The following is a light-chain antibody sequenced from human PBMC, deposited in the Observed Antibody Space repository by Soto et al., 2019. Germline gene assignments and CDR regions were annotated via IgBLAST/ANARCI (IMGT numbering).Light chain of an antibody. Sequence: EVVLTQSPGTLSLSPGERATLSCRASQSVSNNYLAWYQQKPGQSPKLLIFGSSDRATGIPDRFSGSGSGTDVTLTISSLEPEDFAVYYCQQYGSSPPYTFGQGTKLESK. CDR1: QSVSNNY. CDR2: GSS. J-gene: IGKJ2*01. CDR3: QQYGSSPPYT. V-gene: IGKV3-20*01.